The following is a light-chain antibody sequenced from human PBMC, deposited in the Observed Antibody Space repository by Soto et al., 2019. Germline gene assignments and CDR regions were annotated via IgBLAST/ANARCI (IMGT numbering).Light chain of an antibody. J-gene: IGKJ1*01. CDR2: DAS. CDR1: QSVSSY. Sequence: EIVMTQSPATLSVSPGERATLSCRASQSVSSYLAWYQHKPGQAPRLLIYDASNRATGIPARFSGSGSGTHFTLTISSLQAEDVAVYYCQQYSGPPWTFGQGTKVDIK. CDR3: QQYSGPPWT. V-gene: IGKV3D-15*01.